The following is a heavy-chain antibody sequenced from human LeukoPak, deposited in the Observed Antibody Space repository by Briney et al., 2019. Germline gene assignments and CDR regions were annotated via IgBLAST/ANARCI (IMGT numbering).Heavy chain of an antibody. J-gene: IGHJ4*02. D-gene: IGHD3-10*01. CDR2: IYYSGST. V-gene: IGHV4-59*01. Sequence: PSETLSLTCTVSGGSISSYYWTWIRQPPGKGLEWIGYIYYSGSTNYNPSLKSRVTISVDTSKNQFSLKLSSVTAADTAVYYCTRDPSYVSGMCDYWGQGTLVTVSS. CDR1: GGSISSYY. CDR3: TRDPSYVSGMCDY.